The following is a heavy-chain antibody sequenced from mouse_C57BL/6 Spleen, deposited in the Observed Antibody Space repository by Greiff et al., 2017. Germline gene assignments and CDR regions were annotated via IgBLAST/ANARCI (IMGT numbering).Heavy chain of an antibody. CDR1: GYTFTSYW. J-gene: IGHJ4*01. Sequence: QVQLQQSGPELVKPGASVKIPCKASGYTFTSYWMHWVKQRPIQGLEWIGNITPSASETHYNQKFKDKATLTVDKSSSTAYMQLSSRTSEDSAVYYCARGKRAMDYWGQGTSVTVSS. CDR3: ARGKRAMDY. V-gene: IGHV1-52*01. CDR2: ITPSASET.